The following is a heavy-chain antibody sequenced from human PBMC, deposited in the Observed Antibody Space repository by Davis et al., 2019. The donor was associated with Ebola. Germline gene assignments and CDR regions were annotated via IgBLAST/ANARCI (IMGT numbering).Heavy chain of an antibody. CDR3: ARDGVHYYDSSGYYGVGHWFDP. D-gene: IGHD3-22*01. CDR1: GGSISSYY. CDR2: IYYSGST. J-gene: IGHJ5*02. Sequence: MPGGSLRLSCTVSGGSISSYYWSWIRQPPGKGLEWIGYIYYSGSTNYNPSLKSRVTISVDTSKNQFSLKLSSVTAADTAVYYCARDGVHYYDSSGYYGVGHWFDPWGQGTLVTVSS. V-gene: IGHV4-59*01.